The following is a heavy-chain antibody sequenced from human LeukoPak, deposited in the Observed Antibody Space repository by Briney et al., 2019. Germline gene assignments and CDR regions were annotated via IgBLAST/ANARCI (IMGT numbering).Heavy chain of an antibody. Sequence: GGSLRLSCSASGFIISNYAMHWVRQAPGKGLEYVSAISANGGSTYYADSVKGRFTISRDNSKNTLYLQMSSLRAEDTAIYHCVKDLYKGDSSSWYYFDYWGQGTLVTVSS. D-gene: IGHD6-13*01. J-gene: IGHJ4*02. CDR1: GFIISNYA. CDR3: VKDLYKGDSSSWYYFDY. V-gene: IGHV3-64D*06. CDR2: ISANGGST.